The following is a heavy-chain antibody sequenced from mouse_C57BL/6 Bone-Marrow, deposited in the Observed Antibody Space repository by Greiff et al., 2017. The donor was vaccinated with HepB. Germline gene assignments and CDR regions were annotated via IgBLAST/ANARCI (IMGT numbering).Heavy chain of an antibody. CDR3: ARGGTTAFAY. CDR2: IYPSDSET. D-gene: IGHD1-2*01. CDR1: GYTFTSYW. J-gene: IGHJ3*01. V-gene: IGHV1-61*01. Sequence: VQLQQPGAELVRPGSSVKLSCKASGYTFTSYWMDWVKQRPGQGLEWIGNIYPSDSETHYNQKFKDKATLTVDKSSSTAYMQLSSLTSEDSAVYYCARGGTTAFAYWGQGTLVTVSA.